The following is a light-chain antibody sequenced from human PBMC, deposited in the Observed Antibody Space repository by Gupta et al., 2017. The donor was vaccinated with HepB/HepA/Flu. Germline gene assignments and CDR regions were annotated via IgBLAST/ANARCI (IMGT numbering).Light chain of an antibody. Sequence: QAGLTQPPSVSKGLRQTATLTCTGNNNNVGNQGAAWLQQHQGHPPKLLSFKNGNRPSGISERFSASRSGNTASLTITGLQPEDEADYYCSTWDSSLSAWVFGGGTKLTVL. CDR2: KNG. CDR3: STWDSSLSAWV. V-gene: IGLV10-54*04. CDR1: NNNVGNQG. J-gene: IGLJ3*02.